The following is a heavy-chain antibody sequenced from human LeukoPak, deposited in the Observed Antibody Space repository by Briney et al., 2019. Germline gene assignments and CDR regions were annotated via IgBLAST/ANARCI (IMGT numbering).Heavy chain of an antibody. Sequence: GGSLRLSCAASGFTVSSNYMSWVRQAPGKGLEWVSIIYTDGITYNADSVKGRFTISRDNSKNTLYLQMNSLRAEDTAVYYCAREQPPGVYFDYWGQGTLVTVSS. D-gene: IGHD3-10*01. CDR2: IYTDGIT. CDR1: GFTVSSNY. CDR3: AREQPPGVYFDY. J-gene: IGHJ4*02. V-gene: IGHV3-53*01.